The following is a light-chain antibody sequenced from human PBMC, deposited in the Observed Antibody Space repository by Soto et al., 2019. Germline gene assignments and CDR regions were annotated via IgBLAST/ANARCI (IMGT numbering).Light chain of an antibody. CDR3: QHYGSSPRT. V-gene: IGKV3-20*01. CDR2: GAS. Sequence: EIVLTQSPGTLSLSPGERATLSCRASQSVSSSYLAWYQQKPVQAPRLLIYGASSRGTGIPDRFSGSGSATDFTLTISRLEPEDFAVYYCQHYGSSPRTFGQGTRVEIK. J-gene: IGKJ1*01. CDR1: QSVSSSY.